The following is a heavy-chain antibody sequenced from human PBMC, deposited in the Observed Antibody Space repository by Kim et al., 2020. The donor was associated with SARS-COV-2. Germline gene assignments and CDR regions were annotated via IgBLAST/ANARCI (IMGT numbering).Heavy chain of an antibody. Sequence: KSRITINPDTSKNQLSLQLNSVTPEDTAVYYCAREYSGRVVPAAIGAFDIWGQGTMVTVSS. D-gene: IGHD2-2*02. CDR3: AREYSGRVVPAAIGAFDI. V-gene: IGHV6-1*01. J-gene: IGHJ3*02.